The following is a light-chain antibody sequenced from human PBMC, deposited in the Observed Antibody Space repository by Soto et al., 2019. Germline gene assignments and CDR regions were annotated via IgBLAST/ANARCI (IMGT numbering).Light chain of an antibody. V-gene: IGLV2-14*01. CDR2: EVT. J-gene: IGLJ3*02. Sequence: QSALTQPASVSGSPGQSITISCTGTSNDVGIYNYVSWYQQHPGKAPILIIYEVTNRPSGVSDRFSGSKSDNTASLTISGLQAEDEADYYCSSYTITSTWVFGGGTELTVL. CDR3: SSYTITSTWV. CDR1: SNDVGIYNY.